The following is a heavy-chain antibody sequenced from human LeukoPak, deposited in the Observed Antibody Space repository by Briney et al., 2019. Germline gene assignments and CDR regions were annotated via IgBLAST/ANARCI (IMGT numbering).Heavy chain of an antibody. Sequence: HPGRSLRLSCAASGFTFSSYAMHWVRQAPGKGLEWVAVISYDGSNKYYADSVKGRFTISRDNSKNTLYLQMNSLRAEDTAVYYCAREVFEYSSSFGYWGQGTLVTVSS. CDR2: ISYDGSNK. CDR1: GFTFSSYA. V-gene: IGHV3-30-3*01. D-gene: IGHD6-6*01. CDR3: AREVFEYSSSFGY. J-gene: IGHJ4*02.